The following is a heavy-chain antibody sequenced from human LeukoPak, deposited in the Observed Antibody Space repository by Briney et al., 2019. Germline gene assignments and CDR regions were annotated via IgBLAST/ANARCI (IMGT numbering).Heavy chain of an antibody. CDR2: IHYSGST. D-gene: IGHD2-21*01. CDR1: GGSISSYH. Sequence: SETLSLTCTVSGGSISSYHWIWIRQPPGKGLEWIGYIHYSGSTNYNPSLKSRVTTSVDTSRKQFSLKLRSVTAADTAVYYCARSVSWGLLVRDDAFDIWSQGTMVTVSS. V-gene: IGHV4-59*08. J-gene: IGHJ3*02. CDR3: ARSVSWGLLVRDDAFDI.